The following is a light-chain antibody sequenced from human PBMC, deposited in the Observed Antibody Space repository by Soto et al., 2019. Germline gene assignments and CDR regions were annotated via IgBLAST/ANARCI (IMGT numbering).Light chain of an antibody. V-gene: IGLV1-40*01. CDR2: GDA. CDR3: QSYGNTLSSPV. J-gene: IGLJ3*02. CDR1: TSNMGAGFD. Sequence: QSVLTQPPSVSGAPGQRVTISCTGNTSNMGAGFDVHWYQQIPGRAPQLLLFGDARRPSGVPDRFSGSNSGTSASLAISGLRSDDEADYYCQSYGNTLSSPVFGGGTKLTVL.